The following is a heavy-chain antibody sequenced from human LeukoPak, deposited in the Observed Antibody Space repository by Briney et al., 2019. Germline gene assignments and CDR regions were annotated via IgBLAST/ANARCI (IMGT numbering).Heavy chain of an antibody. CDR1: GDSINSHY. D-gene: IGHD6-19*01. CDR3: ARGGSSGPYNWFDL. CDR2: VYNSRST. Sequence: PSETLSLTCNVSGDSINSHYLSWIRQPPGKGLEWIGYVYNSRSTNYNTSLKSRVTISEDKSKNQPPLRLTSVTAADTAVYYCARGGSSGPYNWFDLWGQGILVTVSS. J-gene: IGHJ5*02. V-gene: IGHV4-59*11.